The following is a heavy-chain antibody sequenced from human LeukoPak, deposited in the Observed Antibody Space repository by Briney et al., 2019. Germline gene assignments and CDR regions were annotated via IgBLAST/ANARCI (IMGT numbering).Heavy chain of an antibody. CDR1: GGSISSYY. CDR2: IYYSGST. CDR3: ARHSYSRSWYWFDP. J-gene: IGHJ5*02. V-gene: IGHV4-59*08. D-gene: IGHD6-13*01. Sequence: PSETLSLTCTVSGGSISSYYWSWIRQPPGKGLEWIGYIYYSGSTNYNPSLKSRVTISVDTSKNQFSLKLSSVTAADTAVYYCARHSYSRSWYWFDPWGQGTLVTVSS.